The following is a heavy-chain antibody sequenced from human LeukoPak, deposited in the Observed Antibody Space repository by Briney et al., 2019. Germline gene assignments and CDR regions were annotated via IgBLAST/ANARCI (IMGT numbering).Heavy chain of an antibody. Sequence: SGTLSLTCGASGGSVINTNWWTWVRQPPGKGLEWIGEVHLDGRTNYNPSLESRLTMSVDVSENQVSLKLTSVTAADTAVYYCAREGGFYPHLDYWGQGTLVTVSS. V-gene: IGHV4-4*02. CDR1: GGSVINTNW. CDR3: AREGGFYPHLDY. J-gene: IGHJ4*02. D-gene: IGHD3-3*01. CDR2: VHLDGRT.